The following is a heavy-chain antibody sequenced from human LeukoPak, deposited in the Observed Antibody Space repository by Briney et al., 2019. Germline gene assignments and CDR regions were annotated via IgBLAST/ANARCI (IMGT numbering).Heavy chain of an antibody. CDR1: GFTFTTYA. CDR3: AKGRKTTGNDWFDP. D-gene: IGHD1-1*01. CDR2: ISGSGGSI. Sequence: PGGSLRLSCAASGFTFTTYAMSWVRQAPGKGLEWVSIISGSGGSIYYADSVKGRFTISRDNSKNTLYLELNSLRAEDMALYYCAKGRKTTGNDWFDPWGQGTLVTVSS. J-gene: IGHJ5*02. V-gene: IGHV3-23*01.